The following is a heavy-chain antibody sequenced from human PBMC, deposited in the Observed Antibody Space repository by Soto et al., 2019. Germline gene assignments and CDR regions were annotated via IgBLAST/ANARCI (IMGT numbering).Heavy chain of an antibody. J-gene: IGHJ4*02. Sequence: PSETLSLTRTVSGYSISSGSYWAWIRQPPGKGLECIGSIYYSGSTYYNPSLTSRVIISVDTSKNQFSMKLRSVTAADTAVYYCARVHFYDSSGRSYYFDYWGQGTMVT. CDR1: GYSISSGSY. CDR3: ARVHFYDSSGRSYYFDY. CDR2: IYYSGST. V-gene: IGHV4-30-4*01. D-gene: IGHD3-22*01.